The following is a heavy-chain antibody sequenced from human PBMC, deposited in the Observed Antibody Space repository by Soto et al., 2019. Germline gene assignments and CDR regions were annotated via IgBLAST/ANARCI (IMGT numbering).Heavy chain of an antibody. J-gene: IGHJ5*02. Sequence: PGESLKISCKGSGYSFTSYWIGWVRQMPGKGLEWMGIIYPGDSDTTYSPSFQGQVTFSADRSISTAYLQWSSLKASDTAMYYCARRRFGKNNWFDPWGQGTLITVSS. CDR3: ARRRFGKNNWFDP. CDR2: IYPGDSDT. CDR1: GYSFTSYW. D-gene: IGHD3-10*01. V-gene: IGHV5-51*01.